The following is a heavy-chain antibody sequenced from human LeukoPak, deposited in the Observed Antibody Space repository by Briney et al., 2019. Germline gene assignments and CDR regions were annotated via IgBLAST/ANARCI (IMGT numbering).Heavy chain of an antibody. J-gene: IGHJ4*02. Sequence: SETLSPTCTVSGASLSSWYWSWIRQPPGKGLEWIGYIYGSGNTNYNPSLKSRVTMSIDTSKNQFSLKLTSVTAADTATYYCARDFAASSGYPTYFASWGQGTLVTVSS. CDR1: GASLSSWY. CDR3: ARDFAASSGYPTYFAS. CDR2: IYGSGNT. D-gene: IGHD3-22*01. V-gene: IGHV4-59*01.